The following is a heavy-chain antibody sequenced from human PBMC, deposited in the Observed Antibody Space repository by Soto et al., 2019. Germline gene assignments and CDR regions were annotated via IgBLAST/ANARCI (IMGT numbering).Heavy chain of an antibody. CDR3: TTEAYYDSSGSISDY. CDR1: GFTFSNAW. CDR2: IKSKTDGGTT. J-gene: IGHJ4*02. D-gene: IGHD3-22*01. Sequence: GGSLRLSCAASGFTFSNAWMSWVRQAPGKGLEWVGRIKSKTDGGTTDYAAPVKGRFTISRDDSKNTLYLQMNSLKTEDTAVYHCTTEAYYDSSGSISDYWGQGTLVTVSS. V-gene: IGHV3-15*01.